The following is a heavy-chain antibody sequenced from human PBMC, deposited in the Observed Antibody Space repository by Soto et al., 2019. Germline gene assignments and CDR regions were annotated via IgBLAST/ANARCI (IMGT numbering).Heavy chain of an antibody. CDR1: GFTFSDYY. CDR2: ISSSGRTI. D-gene: IGHD3-10*01. Sequence: QVQLVESGGGLVKPGGSLRLSCAASGFTFSDYYMSWIRQAPGKGLEYISYISSSGRTIYYADSVKGRFTISRDNAKNSLYLQKNSLRAEDTAVYFCARDQGTVKYNYYYYGMDVWGQGTTVTVSS. CDR3: ARDQGTVKYNYYYYGMDV. V-gene: IGHV3-11*01. J-gene: IGHJ6*02.